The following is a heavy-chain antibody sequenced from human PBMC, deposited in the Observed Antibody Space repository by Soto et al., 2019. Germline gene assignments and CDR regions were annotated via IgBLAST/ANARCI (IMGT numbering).Heavy chain of an antibody. D-gene: IGHD2-2*01. J-gene: IGHJ6*02. V-gene: IGHV4-4*02. CDR1: GGSISGGNW. CDR3: ARHPGYCSGSSCYGYYTMDV. CDR2: IRHSGNT. Sequence: SETLSLTCAVSGGSISGGNWWTWVRQPPGKGLEWVGEIRHSGNTYYNPSLKSRVTISVDTSKNQFSLELSSVTAADTAVYSCARHPGYCSGSSCYGYYTMDVWGQGTTVTVSS.